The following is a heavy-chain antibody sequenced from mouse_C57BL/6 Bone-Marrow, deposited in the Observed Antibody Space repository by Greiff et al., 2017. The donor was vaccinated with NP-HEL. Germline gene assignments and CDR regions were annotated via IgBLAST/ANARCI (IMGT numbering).Heavy chain of an antibody. D-gene: IGHD2-5*01. CDR3: ATTWYYSNYERYWYFDV. Sequence: VKLVESGPGLVQPSQSLSITCTVSGFSLTSYGVHWVRQSPGKGLEWLGVIWSGGSTDYTAAFISRLSISKDNSKSHVFFKMNSLQADDTAIYYCATTWYYSNYERYWYFDVWGTGTTVTVSS. J-gene: IGHJ1*03. CDR2: IWSGGST. CDR1: GFSLTSYG. V-gene: IGHV2-2*01.